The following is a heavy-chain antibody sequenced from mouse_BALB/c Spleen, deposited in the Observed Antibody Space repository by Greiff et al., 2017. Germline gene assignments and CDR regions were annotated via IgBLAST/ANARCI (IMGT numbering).Heavy chain of an antibody. D-gene: IGHD4-1*01. CDR1: GFTFSSYT. Sequence: EVQLVESGGGLVQPGGSLKLSCAASGFTFSSYTMSWVRQTPEKRLEWVAYISNGGGSTYYPDTVKGRFTISRDNAKNTLYLQMSSLKSEDTAMYYCARTGTDWYFDVWGEGTTVTVSS. J-gene: IGHJ1*01. V-gene: IGHV5-12-2*01. CDR2: ISNGGGST. CDR3: ARTGTDWYFDV.